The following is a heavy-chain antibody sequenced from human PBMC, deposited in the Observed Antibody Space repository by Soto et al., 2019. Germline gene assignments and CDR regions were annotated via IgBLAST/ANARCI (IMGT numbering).Heavy chain of an antibody. J-gene: IGHJ4*02. CDR1: GYTFTTYY. D-gene: IGHD1-1*01. CDR2: VNPSGGGA. Sequence: ASVKVSCKASGYTFTTYYIHWVRQAPGQGLEWMGIVNPSGGGAIYAQKFQGRVTMTRDTSTRTVYMELSSLRSEDTAVYYCARDSGDATVPRWGPSFDYWGQGTLVTVSS. V-gene: IGHV1-46*01. CDR3: ARDSGDATVPRWGPSFDY.